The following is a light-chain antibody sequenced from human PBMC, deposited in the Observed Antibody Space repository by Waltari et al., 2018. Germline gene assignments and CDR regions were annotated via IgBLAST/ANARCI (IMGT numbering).Light chain of an antibody. J-gene: IGLJ7*01. CDR1: SSNIGNNY. V-gene: IGLV1-51*02. Sequence: QSVLTQPPSVSAAPGQRVTISCSGGSSNIGNNYVSWYRQFPGTAPKLLIFEKWGRPQGIPGRFSGSKSGTSATLDITGLQAGDEADYYCGTWDSSLSGAVFGGGTHLTVL. CDR2: EKW. CDR3: GTWDSSLSGAV.